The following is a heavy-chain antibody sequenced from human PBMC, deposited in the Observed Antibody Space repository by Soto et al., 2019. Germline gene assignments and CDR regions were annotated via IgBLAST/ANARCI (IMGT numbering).Heavy chain of an antibody. CDR3: ASIVTTIY. CDR2: ITAIGDYT. CDR1: GFTFSSYD. J-gene: IGHJ4*02. V-gene: IGHV3-23*01. D-gene: IGHD5-12*01. Sequence: EVQLLESGGGLVQPGGSLRLSCAASGFTFSSYDMSWVRQAPGKGLEWVSFITAIGDYTYYADSVKGRFTITRDNSKSTLYLHMNSLRAEDTAVYYCASIVTTIYWGEGTLVTVSS.